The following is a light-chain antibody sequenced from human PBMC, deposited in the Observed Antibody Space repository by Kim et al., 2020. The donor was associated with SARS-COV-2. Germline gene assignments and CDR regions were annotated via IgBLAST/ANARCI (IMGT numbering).Light chain of an antibody. V-gene: IGKV1-39*01. CDR2: AAS. J-gene: IGKJ2*03. CDR3: QQSYITPYS. CDR1: QSIIRY. Sequence: SASVGDSVTVSCRASQSIIRYLNWYQQKPGNAPNLLIYAASNLQSGVPSRFSGSGSGTDFTLTISSLQPEDFATYYCQQSYITPYSFGQGTKLEIK.